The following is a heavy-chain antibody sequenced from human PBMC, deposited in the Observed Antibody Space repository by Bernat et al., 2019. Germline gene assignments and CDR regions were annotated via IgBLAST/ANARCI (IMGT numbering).Heavy chain of an antibody. Sequence: EVQLVESGGGLIQPGGSLRLSCAASGFSVSTSHMTWVRQAPGKGLAWDSGIYSGGSTNHAATGKGRFTISRNNTTKPLNIQMNSLRAEATAVYYCARGYCSGGSCYSEWLDPWGQGTLVTVSS. D-gene: IGHD2-15*01. CDR2: IYSGGST. CDR1: GFSVSTSH. J-gene: IGHJ5*02. CDR3: ARGYCSGGSCYSEWLDP. V-gene: IGHV3-53*01.